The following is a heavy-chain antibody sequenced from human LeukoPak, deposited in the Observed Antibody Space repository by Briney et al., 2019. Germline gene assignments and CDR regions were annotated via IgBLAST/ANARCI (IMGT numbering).Heavy chain of an antibody. CDR2: IKQDGSRN. D-gene: IGHD6-19*01. J-gene: IGHJ4*02. CDR3: ARQLSGWYDADPY. Sequence: PGGSLRLSCAASGFTFSNYWTSWVRQAPGKGLEWVANIKQDGSRNHYVDSVKGRFTISRDNAKGSLYLQMNSLRAEDTAVYYCARQLSGWYDADPYWGQGTLVTVSS. V-gene: IGHV3-7*05. CDR1: GFTFSNYW.